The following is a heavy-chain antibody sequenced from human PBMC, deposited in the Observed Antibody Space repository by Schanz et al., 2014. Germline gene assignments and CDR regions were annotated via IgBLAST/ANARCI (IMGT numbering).Heavy chain of an antibody. CDR1: GYTFSSYG. CDR3: ARGGSMVQEINFAY. CDR2: INGYNGHT. Sequence: QVQLVQSGAEVKKPGASVKVSCKASGYTFSSYGITWVRQAPGQGLEWMGWINGYNGHTLYAQKFQGRVTMTTDTSTSTSYMELTSLRSEDTAVYYCARGGSMVQEINFAYWGQGSLVTVSS. J-gene: IGHJ4*02. D-gene: IGHD3-10*01. V-gene: IGHV1-18*01.